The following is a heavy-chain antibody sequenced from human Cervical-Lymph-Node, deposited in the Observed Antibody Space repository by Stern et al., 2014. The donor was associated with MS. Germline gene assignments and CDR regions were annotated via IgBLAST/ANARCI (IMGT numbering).Heavy chain of an antibody. J-gene: IGHJ4*02. CDR2: ISGSGGST. CDR3: ATFHSSGWYSYYFDY. Sequence: VKLVQSGGGLVQPGGSLRLSCAASGFTFSNYAMSWVRQAPGKGLEWGSAISGSGGSTYYADSVKGRFTISRDNSKNTLYLQMNSLRAEDTAVYYCATFHSSGWYSYYFDYWGQGTLVTVSS. D-gene: IGHD6-19*01. V-gene: IGHV3-23*04. CDR1: GFTFSNYA.